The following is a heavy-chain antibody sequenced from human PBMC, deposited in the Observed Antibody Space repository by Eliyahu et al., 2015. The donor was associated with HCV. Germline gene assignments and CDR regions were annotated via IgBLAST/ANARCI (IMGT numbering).Heavy chain of an antibody. CDR2: ISGSGGST. CDR1: GFXFSXXA. CDR3: AKDLAWSGSYYREGFDY. J-gene: IGHJ4*02. V-gene: IGHV3-23*01. Sequence: EVQLLESGGGLVQPGGSLRLSCAASGFXFSXXAMXWVRQAPGKGLEXVSAISGSGGSTYYADSVKGRFTISRDNSKNTLYLQMNSLRAEDTAVYYCAKDLAWSGSYYREGFDYWGQGTLVTVSS. D-gene: IGHD3-10*01.